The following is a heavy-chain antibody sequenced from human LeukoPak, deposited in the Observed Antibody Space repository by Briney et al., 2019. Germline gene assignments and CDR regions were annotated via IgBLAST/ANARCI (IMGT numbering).Heavy chain of an antibody. Sequence: GGSLRLSCAASGFTFSNYSMNWVRQAPGKGLEWVSSISSSSSYIYYADSVKGRFTISRDNAKNSLYLQMNSLRAEDTAVYYCAREGSLGDWLFDYWGQGTLATVSS. J-gene: IGHJ4*02. CDR1: GFTFSNYS. V-gene: IGHV3-21*01. D-gene: IGHD3-9*01. CDR2: ISSSSSYI. CDR3: AREGSLGDWLFDY.